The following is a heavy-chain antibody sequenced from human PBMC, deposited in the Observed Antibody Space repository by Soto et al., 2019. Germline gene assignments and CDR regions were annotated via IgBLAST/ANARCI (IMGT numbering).Heavy chain of an antibody. CDR3: VKGNGRIVPRHFDY. CDR1: GFTFSDYT. D-gene: IGHD1-1*01. Sequence: EVQLLESGGGLVQPGGSLRLSCAASGFTFSDYTMSWVRQAPGKGLGWISGISSGGGSPYNADSVKGRFTISRDNSNNTLYLQMNSLRAEDTAVYYCVKGNGRIVPRHFDYWGQGTLVTVSS. J-gene: IGHJ4*02. V-gene: IGHV3-23*01. CDR2: ISSGGGSP.